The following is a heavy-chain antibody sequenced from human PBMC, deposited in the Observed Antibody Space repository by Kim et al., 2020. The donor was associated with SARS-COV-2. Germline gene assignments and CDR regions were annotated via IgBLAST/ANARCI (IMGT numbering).Heavy chain of an antibody. CDR3: ARDRVSAAGDYYGMDV. CDR1: GFTFSSYG. D-gene: IGHD6-13*01. V-gene: IGHV3-33*01. J-gene: IGHJ6*02. CDR2: IWYDGSNK. Sequence: GSLRLSCAASGFTFSSYGMHWVRQAPGKGLEWVAVIWYDGSNKYYADSVEGRFTISRDNSKNTLYLQMNSLRAEDTAVYYCARDRVSAAGDYYGMDVWGQGTTVTVSS.